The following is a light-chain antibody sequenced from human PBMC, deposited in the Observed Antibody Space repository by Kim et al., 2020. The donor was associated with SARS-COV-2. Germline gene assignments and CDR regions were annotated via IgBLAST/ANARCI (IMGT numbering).Light chain of an antibody. Sequence: PGERATLSCRASQSVTTNYLAWFQKRPGQAPRLLVYLASRRSTDIPDRFSGSGSETDFTRTISGVQPEDVAVYFCQQYDTLPDAFGPGTKLEI. CDR3: QQYDTLPDA. CDR1: QSVTTNY. J-gene: IGKJ2*01. V-gene: IGKV3-20*01. CDR2: LAS.